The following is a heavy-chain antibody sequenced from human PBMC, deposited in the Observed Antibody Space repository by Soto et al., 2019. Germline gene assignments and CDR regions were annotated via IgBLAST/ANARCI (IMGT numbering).Heavy chain of an antibody. Sequence: GSLRLSCAAPGFTFSSYAMHWVRQAPGKGLEWVAVISYDGSNKYYADSVKGRFTISRDNSKNTLYLQMNSLRAEDTAVYYCARGGATEGYYGYYGMDVWGQGTTVTVSS. CDR1: GFTFSSYA. J-gene: IGHJ6*02. D-gene: IGHD2-15*01. CDR3: ARGGATEGYYGYYGMDV. V-gene: IGHV3-30-3*01. CDR2: ISYDGSNK.